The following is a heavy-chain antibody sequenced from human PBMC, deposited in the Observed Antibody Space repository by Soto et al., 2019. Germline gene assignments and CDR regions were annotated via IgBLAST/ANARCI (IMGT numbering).Heavy chain of an antibody. V-gene: IGHV5-10-1*01. D-gene: IGHD5-18*01. CDR1: GYTFTNFW. Sequence: ESLKISCKGSGYTFTNFWITWVRQLPGKGLEWMGRIDPSDSYTNYSPSFEGRVTISINKSINTAYLQWSSLKASDTAIYYCAGRGYSSAFGYYYAMDVWGQGTTVTVS. CDR2: IDPSDSYT. J-gene: IGHJ6*02. CDR3: AGRGYSSAFGYYYAMDV.